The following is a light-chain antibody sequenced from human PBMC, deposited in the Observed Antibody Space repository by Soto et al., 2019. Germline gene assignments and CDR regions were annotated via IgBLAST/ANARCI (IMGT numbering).Light chain of an antibody. V-gene: IGLV2-14*01. Sequence: QSALTQPASVSGSPGQSITISCTGTSSDVGGYKYVSWYQQNPGKAPKLMIYEVSNRPSGVSNRFSGSKSGNTAFLSISGLQAEDEADYYCSSYTTSSTVVFGGGTKVTVL. J-gene: IGLJ2*01. CDR2: EVS. CDR1: SSDVGGYKY. CDR3: SSYTTSSTVV.